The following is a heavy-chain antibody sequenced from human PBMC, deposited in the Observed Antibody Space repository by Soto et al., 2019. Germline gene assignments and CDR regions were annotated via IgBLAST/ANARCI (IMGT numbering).Heavy chain of an antibody. J-gene: IGHJ3*02. CDR1: GGTFSSYA. CDR3: AFSSSAYYDSSGPHAFDI. CDR2: IIPIFGTA. V-gene: IGHV1-69*13. Sequence: VKVSCKASGGTFSSYAISWVRQAPGQGLEWMGGIIPIFGTANYAQKFQGRVTITADESTSTAYMELSSLRSEDTAVYYCAFSSSAYYDSSGPHAFDIWGQGTMVTVSS. D-gene: IGHD3-22*01.